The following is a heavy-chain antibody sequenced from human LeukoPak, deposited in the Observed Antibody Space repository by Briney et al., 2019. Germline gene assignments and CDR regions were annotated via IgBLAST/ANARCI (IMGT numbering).Heavy chain of an antibody. J-gene: IGHJ4*02. Sequence: GGSLRLSCVASGISVSGTFMSWVRQAPRKGLEWVSTMYSGGATHYADSVKGRFSVSRDNVENTLYLQMDNLRVEDTAVYYCARVVTFELDYWGQGTPVLVSS. CDR1: GISVSGTF. CDR2: MYSGGAT. D-gene: IGHD3-10*01. CDR3: ARVVTFELDY. V-gene: IGHV3-53*01.